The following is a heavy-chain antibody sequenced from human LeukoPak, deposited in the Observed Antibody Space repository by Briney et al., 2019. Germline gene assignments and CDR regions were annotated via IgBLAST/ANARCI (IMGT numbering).Heavy chain of an antibody. J-gene: IGHJ4*02. D-gene: IGHD3-10*01. V-gene: IGHV3-30*03. CDR3: ATEASVSMVRGVVRQY. CDR2: ISYDGSNK. Sequence: PGGSLRLSCAASGFTFSSYGMHWVRQAPGKGLEWEAVISYDGSNKYYADSVKGRFTISRDNSKNTLYLQMNSLRAEDTAVYYCATEASVSMVRGVVRQYWGQGTLVTVSS. CDR1: GFTFSSYG.